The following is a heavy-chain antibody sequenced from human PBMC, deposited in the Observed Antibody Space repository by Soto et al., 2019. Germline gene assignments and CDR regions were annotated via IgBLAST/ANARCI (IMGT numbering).Heavy chain of an antibody. Sequence: LSLTCTVSGGSISSGDYYWSWIRQPPGKGLEWIGYIYYSGSTYYNPSLKSRVTISVDTSKNQFSLKLSSVTAADTAVYYCARTSFGYSSGGIDYWGQGTLVTVSS. D-gene: IGHD6-19*01. CDR1: GGSISSGDYY. CDR2: IYYSGST. V-gene: IGHV4-30-4*01. J-gene: IGHJ4*02. CDR3: ARTSFGYSSGGIDY.